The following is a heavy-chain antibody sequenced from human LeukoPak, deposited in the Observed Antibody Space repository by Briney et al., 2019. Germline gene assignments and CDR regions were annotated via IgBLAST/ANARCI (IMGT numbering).Heavy chain of an antibody. D-gene: IGHD3-10*01. J-gene: IGHJ5*02. V-gene: IGHV4-39*01. CDR1: GGSISNYY. Sequence: SETLSPTCTVSGGSISNYYWGWIRQPPGMGLGWIGSIYYSGNTYYNPSLKSRVTMSVDTSKNQFSLKLSSVTAADTAVYYCARQLLWFGGEHNWFDPWGQGTLVTVSS. CDR3: ARQLLWFGGEHNWFDP. CDR2: IYYSGNT.